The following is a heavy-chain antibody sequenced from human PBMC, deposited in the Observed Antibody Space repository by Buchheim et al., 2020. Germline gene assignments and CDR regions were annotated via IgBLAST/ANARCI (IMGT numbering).Heavy chain of an antibody. J-gene: IGHJ4*02. Sequence: QVQLVQSGAEVKKPGASVMISCKASGYTFTVYYIHWVRQAPGQGLEWMGIINPSGGTTSYAQKFQGRVTMTRDTSTNTVYMDLSSLRSEDTATYYCARSSSSGLYYFDYWGQGTL. D-gene: IGHD6-25*01. CDR1: GYTFTVYY. CDR2: INPSGGTT. V-gene: IGHV1-46*01. CDR3: ARSSSSGLYYFDY.